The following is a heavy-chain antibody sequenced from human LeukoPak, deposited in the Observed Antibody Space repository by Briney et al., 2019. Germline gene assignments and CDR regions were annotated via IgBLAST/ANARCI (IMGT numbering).Heavy chain of an antibody. CDR2: FYSTEST. J-gene: IGHJ4*02. D-gene: IGHD4/OR15-4a*01. Sequence: PSQTLSLTCTVSGVSVTNGGYYWTWIRQFPGRGLEWIGFFYSTESTYYNPSLKSRVTISLDSSKNQFSLRLTSTTAADTAVYFCARGSGEHDYGSYYFDYWGQGTLATVSS. V-gene: IGHV4-31*03. CDR1: GVSVTNGGYY. CDR3: ARGSGEHDYGSYYFDY.